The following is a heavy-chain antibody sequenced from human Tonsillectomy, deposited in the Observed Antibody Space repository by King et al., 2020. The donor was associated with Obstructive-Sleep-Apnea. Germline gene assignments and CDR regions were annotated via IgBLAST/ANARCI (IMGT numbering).Heavy chain of an antibody. D-gene: IGHD4-17*01. CDR1: GGSISSYY. Sequence: VQLPESGPGLVKPSETLSLTCTVSGGSISSYYWSWIRQPPGKGLEWIGYIYYSGSTNYNPSLKSRVTISVDTSKNQFSLKLSSVTAADTAVYYCARHNDYGDYRPWGQGTLVTVSS. CDR3: ARHNDYGDYRP. J-gene: IGHJ5*02. V-gene: IGHV4-59*08. CDR2: IYYSGST.